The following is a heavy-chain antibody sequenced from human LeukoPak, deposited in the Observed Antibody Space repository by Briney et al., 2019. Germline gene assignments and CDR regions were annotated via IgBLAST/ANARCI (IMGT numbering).Heavy chain of an antibody. CDR3: TMIEWERWRG. CDR2: IRSKANSYAT. CDR1: GFTFSGSA. D-gene: IGHD1-26*01. J-gene: IGHJ4*02. V-gene: IGHV3-73*01. Sequence: PGGSLRLSCAASGFTFSGSAMHWVRQASGKGLEWVGRIRSKANSYATAYAASVKGRFTISRDDSKNAAYLQMNSLKTEDTAVYYCTMIEWERWRGWGQGTLVTVSS.